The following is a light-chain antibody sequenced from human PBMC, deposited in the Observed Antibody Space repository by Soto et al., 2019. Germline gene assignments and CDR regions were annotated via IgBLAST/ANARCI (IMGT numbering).Light chain of an antibody. CDR3: QQSYNTPRT. J-gene: IGKJ1*01. Sequence: DIQMTQSPSSLSASVGDRVTITCRASQSISSYLNWYQQKPGKAPKLLIYAASSLQSGVPSRFSGSGSGTDFTLTISSLQPEDFATYYCQQSYNTPRTFGLGTKLDIK. CDR1: QSISSY. CDR2: AAS. V-gene: IGKV1-39*01.